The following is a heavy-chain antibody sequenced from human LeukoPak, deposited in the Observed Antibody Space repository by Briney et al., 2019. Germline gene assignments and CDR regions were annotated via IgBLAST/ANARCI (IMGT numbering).Heavy chain of an antibody. CDR3: ARVTQGIAAPWVNWFDP. J-gene: IGHJ5*02. CDR1: GYTFTTYG. Sequence: GASVKVSCKASGYTFTTYGISWVRQAPGQGLEWMGRIIPILGIANYAQKFQGRVTITADKSTSTAYMELSSLRSEDTAVYYCARVTQGIAAPWVNWFDPWGQGTLVTVSS. V-gene: IGHV1-69*04. D-gene: IGHD6-13*01. CDR2: IIPILGIA.